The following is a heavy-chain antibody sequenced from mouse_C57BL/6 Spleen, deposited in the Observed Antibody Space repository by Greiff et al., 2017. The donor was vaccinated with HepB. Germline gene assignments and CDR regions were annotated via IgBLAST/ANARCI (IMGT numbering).Heavy chain of an antibody. D-gene: IGHD2-3*01. J-gene: IGHJ4*01. V-gene: IGHV1-76*01. Sequence: VQLKESGAELVRPGASVKLSCKASGYTFTDYYINWVKQRPGQGLEWIARIYPGSGNTYYNEKFKGKATLTAEKSSSTAYMQLSSLTSEDSAVYFCARDGYYFLDYWGQGTSVTVSS. CDR2: IYPGSGNT. CDR1: GYTFTDYY. CDR3: ARDGYYFLDY.